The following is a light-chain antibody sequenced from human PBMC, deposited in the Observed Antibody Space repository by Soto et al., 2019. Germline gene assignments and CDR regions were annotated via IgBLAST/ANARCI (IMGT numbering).Light chain of an antibody. J-gene: IGLJ3*02. CDR2: FDD. CDR3: AVWDDSLNGLV. Sequence: QSVLTQPPSVSEAPRQRVTISCSGSSSNIGNNAVNWYQHLPGKAPKLLIYFDDLLPSGVSDRFSGSKSGTSASLAISGLQSEDEADYYCAVWDDSLNGLVFGGGTKLTVL. CDR1: SSNIGNNA. V-gene: IGLV1-36*01.